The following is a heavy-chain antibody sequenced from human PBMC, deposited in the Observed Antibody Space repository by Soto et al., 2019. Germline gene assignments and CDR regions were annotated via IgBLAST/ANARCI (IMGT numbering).Heavy chain of an antibody. D-gene: IGHD2-2*02. V-gene: IGHV1-18*04. CDR2: ISAYNGNT. J-gene: IGHJ4*02. Sequence: QVQLVQSGAEVKKPGASVKVSCKASGYYFTSYGISWVRQAPGQGLEWMGWISAYNGNTNYAQNLQGRVTMTTDTSTSKAYMELRRLRSVDTAVYYWARDHCSSTSCYSAVDYWGQGTLVTVSS. CDR1: GYYFTSYG. CDR3: ARDHCSSTSCYSAVDY.